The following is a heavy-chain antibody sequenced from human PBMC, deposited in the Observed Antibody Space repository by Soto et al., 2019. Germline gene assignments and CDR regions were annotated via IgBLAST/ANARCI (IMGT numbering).Heavy chain of an antibody. CDR3: ARDRGYRARPGWFDP. CDR2: IIPIFGTA. Sequence: QVQLVQSGAEVKKPGSSVKVSCKASGGTFSSYAISWVRQAPGQGLEWMGGIIPIFGTANYAQKFQGSVTITADESTSTAYMERSSLRSEDTSVYYCARDRGYRARPGWFDPWGQGTLVTVSS. CDR1: GGTFSSYA. V-gene: IGHV1-69*01. J-gene: IGHJ5*02. D-gene: IGHD6-6*01.